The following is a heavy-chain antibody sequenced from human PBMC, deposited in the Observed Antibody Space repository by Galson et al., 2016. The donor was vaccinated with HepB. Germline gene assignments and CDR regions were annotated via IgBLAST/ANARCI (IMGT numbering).Heavy chain of an antibody. J-gene: IGHJ4*02. D-gene: IGHD3-22*01. CDR1: GFSLSTSGVG. Sequence: PALVKPTQTLTLTCTFSGFSLSTSGVGVGWIRQTPGKALEWLALIYWNDDRHSSPSLKNRLTITKDTSKNQVVLTMTNMDPVDTATYHCAHFRYYYDRTGYPIWILDYWGQGTLVTVSS. V-gene: IGHV2-5*01. CDR3: AHFRYYYDRTGYPIWILDY. CDR2: IYWNDDR.